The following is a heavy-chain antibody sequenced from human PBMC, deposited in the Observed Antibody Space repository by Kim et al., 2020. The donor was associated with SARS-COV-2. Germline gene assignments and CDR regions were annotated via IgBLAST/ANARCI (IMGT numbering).Heavy chain of an antibody. V-gene: IGHV3-23*03. CDR3: AKAGGSGSYSFDY. D-gene: IGHD3-10*01. J-gene: IGHJ4*02. Sequence: AEAVKGRFTISRDNSKNMLYLQMNSLRAEDTAVYYCAKAGGSGSYSFDYWGQGTLVTVSS.